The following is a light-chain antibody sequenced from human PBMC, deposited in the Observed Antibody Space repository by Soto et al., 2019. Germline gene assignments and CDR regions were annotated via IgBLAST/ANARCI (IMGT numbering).Light chain of an antibody. CDR1: QSVSRN. CDR3: QQYNNWRGT. J-gene: IGKJ1*01. CDR2: GAS. Sequence: EIVMTQSPATLSVSPGERATLSCRASQSVSRNLAWYQQKPGQAPRLLIYGASTRATGIPARFSGSGSGTEFTLTISSLQSEDFAVYYCQQYNNWRGTVGQGTKVEIK. V-gene: IGKV3-15*01.